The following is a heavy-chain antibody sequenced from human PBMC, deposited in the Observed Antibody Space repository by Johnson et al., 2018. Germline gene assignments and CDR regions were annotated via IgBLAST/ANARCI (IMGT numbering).Heavy chain of an antibody. CDR1: GFTLSDHA. J-gene: IGHJ6*03. Sequence: QVQLVESGGGVVRPGTSLKLSCAASGFTLSDHAIHWVRQTPGRGLESVAVISYDGVNTYYGDSVKGRFSISRDNSKGNVYLELDSLRIEDTAVYYCARSISVTAYMDVWGKGTPVTV. CDR3: ARSISVTAYMDV. V-gene: IGHV3-30-3*01. CDR2: ISYDGVNT. D-gene: IGHD6-19*01.